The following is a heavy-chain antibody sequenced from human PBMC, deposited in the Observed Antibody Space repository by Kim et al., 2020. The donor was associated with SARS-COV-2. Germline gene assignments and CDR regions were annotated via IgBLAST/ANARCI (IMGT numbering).Heavy chain of an antibody. Sequence: QKFQGRVTITADESTSTAYMELSSLRSEDTAVYYCARDNDYYGSLGYMDVWGKGTTVTVSS. D-gene: IGHD3-10*01. V-gene: IGHV1-69*01. CDR3: ARDNDYYGSLGYMDV. J-gene: IGHJ6*03.